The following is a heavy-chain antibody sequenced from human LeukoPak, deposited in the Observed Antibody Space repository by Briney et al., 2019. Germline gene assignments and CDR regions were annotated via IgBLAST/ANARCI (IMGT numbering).Heavy chain of an antibody. V-gene: IGHV4-59*01. CDR3: ARSSMDGSVYSGYDYYFDY. Sequence: SETLSLTCTVSGGSISSYYWSWIRQPPGKGLDWIGYIYYSGSTNYNPSPKSRVTISVDTSKNQFSLKLSSVTAADTAVYYCARSSMDGSVYSGYDYYFDYWGQGTLVTVSS. CDR1: GGSISSYY. D-gene: IGHD5-12*01. CDR2: IYYSGST. J-gene: IGHJ4*02.